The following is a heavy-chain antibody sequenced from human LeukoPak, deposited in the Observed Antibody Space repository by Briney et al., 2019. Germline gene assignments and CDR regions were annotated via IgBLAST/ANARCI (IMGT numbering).Heavy chain of an antibody. V-gene: IGHV4-39*07. CDR3: ARAKYDFWSGLVTGNNWFDP. CDR1: GGSISSSSYY. CDR2: IYYSGST. J-gene: IGHJ5*02. D-gene: IGHD3-3*01. Sequence: SETLSLTCTVSGGSISSSSYYWGWIRQPPGKGLEWIGSIYYSGSTYYNPSLKSRVTISVDTSKNQFSLKLSSVTAADTAVYYCARAKYDFWSGLVTGNNWFDPWGQGTLVTVPS.